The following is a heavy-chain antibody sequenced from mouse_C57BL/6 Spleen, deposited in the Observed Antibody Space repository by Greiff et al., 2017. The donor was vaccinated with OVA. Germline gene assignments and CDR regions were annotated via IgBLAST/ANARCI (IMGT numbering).Heavy chain of an antibody. CDR1: GYTFTDYY. J-gene: IGHJ2*01. CDR2: INPNNGGT. Sequence: EVQLQQSGPELVKPGASVKISCKASGYTFTDYYMNWVKQSPGKSLEWIGDINPNNGGTSYNQKFKGKATLTVDKSSSTAYMKLRSLTSEDSAVYYCARWALHYFDYWGQGTTLTVSS. D-gene: IGHD2-10*01. V-gene: IGHV1-26*01. CDR3: ARWALHYFDY.